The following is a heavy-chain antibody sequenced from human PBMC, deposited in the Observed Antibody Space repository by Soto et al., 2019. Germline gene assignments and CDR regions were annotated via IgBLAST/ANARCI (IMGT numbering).Heavy chain of an antibody. CDR3: ARRSSCGYFDY. CDR2: ISGSGGST. Sequence: EVQLLESGGGLVQPGGSLRLSCAAPGFTFSNYAMNWVRQAPGKGLEWVSVISGSGGSTYYADSVKGRVTISRDNSKNTLYRLRNSMRGEDTAVDCCARRSSCGYFDYWGQGTLVTVSS. CDR1: GFTFSNYA. J-gene: IGHJ4*02. V-gene: IGHV3-23*01. D-gene: IGHD6-19*01.